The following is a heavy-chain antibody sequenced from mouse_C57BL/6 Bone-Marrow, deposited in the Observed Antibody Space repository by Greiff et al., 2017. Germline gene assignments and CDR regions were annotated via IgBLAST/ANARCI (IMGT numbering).Heavy chain of an antibody. CDR2: IDPSDSYT. D-gene: IGHD1-1*01. Sequence: QVQLKQPGAELVMPGASVKLSCKASGYTFTSYWMHWVKQRPGQGLEWIGEIDPSDSYTNYNQKFKGKSTLTVDKSSSTAYMQLSSLTSADSAVYYCAREGYGSSPYGYVDVWGTGTTVTVSS. CDR3: AREGYGSSPYGYVDV. V-gene: IGHV1-69*01. CDR1: GYTFTSYW. J-gene: IGHJ1*03.